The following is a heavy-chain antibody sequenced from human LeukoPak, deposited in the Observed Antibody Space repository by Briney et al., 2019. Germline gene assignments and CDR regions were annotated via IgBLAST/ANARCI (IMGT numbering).Heavy chain of an antibody. J-gene: IGHJ6*02. CDR2: IYYSGST. V-gene: IGHV4-59*01. Sequence: PSETLSLTCTVSGGSISSYYWSWIRQPPGKGLEWIGYIYYSGSTNYNPSLKSRVTISVDTSKNQFSLKLSSVTAVDTAVYYCARSLGSWYGEWYYGMDVWGQGTTVTVSS. D-gene: IGHD6-13*01. CDR3: ARSLGSWYGEWYYGMDV. CDR1: GGSISSYY.